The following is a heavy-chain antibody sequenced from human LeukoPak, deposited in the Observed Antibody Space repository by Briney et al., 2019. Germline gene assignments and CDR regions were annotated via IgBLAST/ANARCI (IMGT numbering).Heavy chain of an antibody. D-gene: IGHD2-2*01. CDR2: IYPGDSDT. V-gene: IGHV5-51*01. J-gene: IGHJ4*02. CDR1: GYRFTSYW. CDR3: ARLGYCSSTSCYWNPNYFDY. Sequence: GESLKTSCKGPGYRFTSYWIGWVPQMPGKGLEWMGIIYPGDSDTRYSPSFQGQVNISADKSISTAYLQWSSLKASDTAMYYCARLGYCSSTSCYWNPNYFDYWGQGTLVTVSS.